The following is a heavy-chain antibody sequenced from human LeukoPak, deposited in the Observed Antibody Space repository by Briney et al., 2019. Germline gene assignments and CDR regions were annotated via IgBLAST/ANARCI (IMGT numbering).Heavy chain of an antibody. CDR3: ARQGGYEFDY. D-gene: IGHD5-12*01. J-gene: IGHJ4*02. CDR2: IYPGDSDT. CDR1: GYSFTTYC. V-gene: IGHV5-51*01. Sequence: GESLKISCKGSGYSFTTYCIGWVRHMPRKGLELMGIIYPGDSDTRYSPSFQGQVTISADRSISTAYLHWGSLKASDTAMYYCARQGGYEFDYWGQGTVVTVSS.